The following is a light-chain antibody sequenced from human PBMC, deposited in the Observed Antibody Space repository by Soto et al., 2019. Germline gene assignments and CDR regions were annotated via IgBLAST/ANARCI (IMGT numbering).Light chain of an antibody. CDR1: QGISSW. V-gene: IGKV1-12*01. J-gene: IGKJ3*01. CDR2: SAS. CDR3: QQANSFPIT. Sequence: DLQMTQSPSSVSASVGDRVTITCRASQGISSWLVWYQQKPGKAPKLLIYSASSLQSGVPSRFSGSGSGTDFTLTISSLQPEDFATYYCQQANSFPITFGPGTKVDIK.